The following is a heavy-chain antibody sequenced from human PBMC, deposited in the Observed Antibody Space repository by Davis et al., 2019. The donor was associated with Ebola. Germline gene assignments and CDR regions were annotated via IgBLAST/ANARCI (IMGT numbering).Heavy chain of an antibody. CDR3: ARTGYLDC. V-gene: IGHV3-30*04. D-gene: IGHD6-13*01. CDR1: GFTFSSYA. Sequence: GESLKISCAASGFTFSSYAMHWVRQAPGKGLEWVAVISYDGSNKYYADSVKGRFTISRDNSKNTLYLQMNSLRAEDTAVYYCARTGYLDCWGQGTLVTVSS. J-gene: IGHJ4*02. CDR2: ISYDGSNK.